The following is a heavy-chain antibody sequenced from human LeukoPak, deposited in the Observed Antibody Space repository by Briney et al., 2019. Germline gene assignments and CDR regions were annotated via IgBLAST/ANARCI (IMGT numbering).Heavy chain of an antibody. J-gene: IGHJ6*03. CDR3: ARDQRFAPGNMDV. Sequence: PGGSLRLSCAASGFTFSSYSMNWVRQAPGKGLEWVSSISSSSSYIYYADSVKGRFTISRDNAKNSLYLQMNSLRAEDTAVYYCARDQRFAPGNMDVWGKGTTVTVSS. CDR2: ISSSSSYI. D-gene: IGHD5-24*01. CDR1: GFTFSSYS. V-gene: IGHV3-21*01.